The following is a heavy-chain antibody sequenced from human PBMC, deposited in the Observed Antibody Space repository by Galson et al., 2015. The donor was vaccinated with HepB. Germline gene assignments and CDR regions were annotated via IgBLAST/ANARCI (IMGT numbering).Heavy chain of an antibody. CDR1: GFSVSDSF. Sequence: SLRLSCAASGFSVSDSFMSWVRQAPGKGLEWVSIIYSGDRTFYTDSVKGRFSISRDNSRNTMYLQMNSLKGDDTAVYYCARGTSGPDCWGQGTLVTVSP. J-gene: IGHJ4*02. D-gene: IGHD6-19*01. CDR2: IYSGDRT. CDR3: ARGTSGPDC. V-gene: IGHV3-53*01.